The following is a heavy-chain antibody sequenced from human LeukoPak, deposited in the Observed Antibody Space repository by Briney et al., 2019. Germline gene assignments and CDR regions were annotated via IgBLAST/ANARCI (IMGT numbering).Heavy chain of an antibody. CDR3: AKRWLLYSEPHYMDV. CDR1: GITFSSYA. D-gene: IGHD3-3*01. CDR2: TSRSGGST. Sequence: QPGGSLRLSCAVSGITFSSYAMNWVRQAPGKGLEGISVTSRSGGSTYYAESVKGRFTISGDNSKKTLYLQMNSLRAEDTAVYYCAKRWLLYSEPHYMDVWGKGTTVTVSS. J-gene: IGHJ6*03. V-gene: IGHV3-23*01.